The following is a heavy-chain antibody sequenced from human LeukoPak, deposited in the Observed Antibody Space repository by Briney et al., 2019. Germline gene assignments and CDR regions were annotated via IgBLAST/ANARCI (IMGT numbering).Heavy chain of an antibody. CDR1: GFTFSSYS. J-gene: IGHJ4*02. D-gene: IGHD5-12*01. V-gene: IGHV3-21*01. Sequence: GGSLRLSCAASGFTFSSYSMNWVRQAPGKGLEWVSSISSSSYIYYADSVKGRFTISRDNAKNSLYLQMNSLRAEDTAVYYCARDSLRFTEYYFDYWGQGTLVTVSS. CDR2: ISSSSYI. CDR3: ARDSLRFTEYYFDY.